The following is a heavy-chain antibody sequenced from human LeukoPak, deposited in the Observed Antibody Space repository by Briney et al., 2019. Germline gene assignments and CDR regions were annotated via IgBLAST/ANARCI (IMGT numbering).Heavy chain of an antibody. V-gene: IGHV1-2*02. Sequence: ASVKVSCKASGYTFTGYYMHWVRQAPGQGLEWMGWINPNSGGTNYAQKFQGRVTMTRDTSISTAYMELSRLRSGDTAVYYCARARRGYSGYDHYGDYGFWGQGTLVTVSS. CDR2: INPNSGGT. J-gene: IGHJ4*02. D-gene: IGHD5-12*01. CDR3: ARARRGYSGYDHYGDYGF. CDR1: GYTFTGYY.